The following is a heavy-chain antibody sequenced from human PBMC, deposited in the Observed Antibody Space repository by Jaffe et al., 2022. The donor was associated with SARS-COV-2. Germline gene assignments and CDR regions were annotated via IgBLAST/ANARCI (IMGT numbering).Heavy chain of an antibody. CDR1: GFTFGDYA. CDR2: IRTKDYGGTT. D-gene: IGHD2-2*01. CDR3: SAYCSSNTCSYFDY. Sequence: DVQLVESGGDLVQPGRSLRLSCTPSGFTFGDYAINWVRQAPGKGLEWVGFIRTKDYGGTTEFAASVKGRFTISRDDSRSIAFLQMNSLKTEDTAVYYCSAYCSSNTCSYFDYWGQGTLVTVSS. V-gene: IGHV3-49*04. J-gene: IGHJ4*02.